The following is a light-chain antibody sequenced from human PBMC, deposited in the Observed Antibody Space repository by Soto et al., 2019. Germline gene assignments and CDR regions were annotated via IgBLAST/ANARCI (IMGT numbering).Light chain of an antibody. Sequence: QPVLTQPPSASGTPGQRVTTSCSGSSSNIGSNTVNWYQQLPGTAPKLLIYSDYQRPSGVPDRFSGSKSGTSASLAISGLQSEDEADYYCAAWDDSLNGYVFGTGTKLTVL. V-gene: IGLV1-44*01. J-gene: IGLJ1*01. CDR2: SDY. CDR3: AAWDDSLNGYV. CDR1: SSNIGSNT.